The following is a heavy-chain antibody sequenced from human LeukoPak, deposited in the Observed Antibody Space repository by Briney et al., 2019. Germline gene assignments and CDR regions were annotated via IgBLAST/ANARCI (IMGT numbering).Heavy chain of an antibody. CDR1: GFTFSDYY. Sequence: GGSLRLPCAASGFTFSDYYMSWIRQAPGKGLEWVSYISSSSSYTNYADSVKGRFTISRDNAKNSLYLQMNSLRAEDTAVYYCARDLVDTAMVFDYWGQGTLVTVSS. J-gene: IGHJ4*02. CDR2: ISSSSSYT. D-gene: IGHD5-18*01. CDR3: ARDLVDTAMVFDY. V-gene: IGHV3-11*05.